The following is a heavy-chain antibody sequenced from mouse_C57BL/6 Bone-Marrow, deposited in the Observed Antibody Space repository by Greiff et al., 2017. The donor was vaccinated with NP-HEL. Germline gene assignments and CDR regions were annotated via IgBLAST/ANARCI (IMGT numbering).Heavy chain of an antibody. V-gene: IGHV1-26*01. CDR2: INPNNGGT. J-gene: IGHJ4*01. CDR1: GYTFTDYY. D-gene: IGHD1-1*01. CDR3: AREGITTVVEGDYYAMDY. Sequence: EVQLQQSGPELVKPGASVKISCKASGYTFTDYYMNWVKQSHGKSLEWIGDINPNNGGTSYNQKFKGKATLTVDKSSSTAYMALRSLTSEDSAVYYCAREGITTVVEGDYYAMDYWGQGTSVTVSS.